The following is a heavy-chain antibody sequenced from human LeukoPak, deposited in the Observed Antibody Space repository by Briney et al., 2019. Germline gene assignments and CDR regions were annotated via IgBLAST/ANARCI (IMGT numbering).Heavy chain of an antibody. CDR1: GFTSTNYA. CDR3: AKGAYDYIEIGYFDS. D-gene: IGHD5-12*01. V-gene: IGHV3-23*01. Sequence: GGSLRLSCAASGFTSTNYAMNWVRQAPGKGLEWVSVLIGSSGSTDYADSVKGRFTISRDNSKNTLFLQVNSLRAEDTAIYYCAKGAYDYIEIGYFDSWGQGTLVTVSS. CDR2: LIGSSGST. J-gene: IGHJ4*02.